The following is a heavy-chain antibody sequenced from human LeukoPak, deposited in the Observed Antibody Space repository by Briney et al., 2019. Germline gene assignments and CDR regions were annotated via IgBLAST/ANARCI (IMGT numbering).Heavy chain of an antibody. J-gene: IGHJ4*01. Sequence: SGGSLRLSCAASGFTFSSYAMHWVRQAPGKGLEWVAVISYDGSNKYYADSVKGRFTISRDNSKNTLYLQMNSLRAEDTAVYFCARGYGSGEQFHFDFWGHGTLVTVSS. V-gene: IGHV3-30-3*01. CDR2: ISYDGSNK. CDR1: GFTFSSYA. CDR3: ARGYGSGEQFHFDF. D-gene: IGHD3-10*01.